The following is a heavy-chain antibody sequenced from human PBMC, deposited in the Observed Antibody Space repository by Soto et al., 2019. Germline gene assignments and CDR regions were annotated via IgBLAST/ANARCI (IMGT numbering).Heavy chain of an antibody. D-gene: IGHD6-19*01. V-gene: IGHV1-69*01. J-gene: IGHJ5*02. CDR2: IIPIFGSP. CDR1: GGTFSSYG. CDR3: ARENRFLESNSGWYNWFDP. Sequence: QVQLVQSGAEVKKPGTSVKVSCKASGGTFSSYGISWVRQAPGQGLEWMGGIIPIFGSPNYAQRFQGRATISADELTSTAYMELTSLRSEDTAVYYCARENRFLESNSGWYNWFDPWGQGTLVTVSS.